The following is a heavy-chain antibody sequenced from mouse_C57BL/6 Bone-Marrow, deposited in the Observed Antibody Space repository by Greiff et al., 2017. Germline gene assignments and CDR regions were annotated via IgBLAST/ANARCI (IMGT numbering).Heavy chain of an antibody. V-gene: IGHV1-53*01. CDR3: ARGRSMITKIDYAMDY. CDR2: INPSNGGT. D-gene: IGHD2-4*01. Sequence: QVQLQQPGTELVKPGASVKLSCKASGYTFTSYCMHWVKQRPGQGLEWIGNINPSNGGTYYNEKFKSKATLTADNSSSTAYMQLSILTSEDSAVEYCARGRSMITKIDYAMDYWGQGTSVTVSS. CDR1: GYTFTSYC. J-gene: IGHJ4*01.